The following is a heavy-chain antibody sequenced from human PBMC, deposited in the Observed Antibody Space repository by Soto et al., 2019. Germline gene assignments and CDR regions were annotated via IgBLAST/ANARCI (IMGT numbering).Heavy chain of an antibody. CDR1: GGTFSSYT. D-gene: IGHD5-12*01. CDR2: IIPIFDTS. CDR3: ARVGPPDVVATISGWFDP. J-gene: IGHJ5*02. Sequence: QVHLVQSGAEVKKPGSSVKVSCKASGGTFSSYTISWVRQAPVQGLEWMGGIIPIFDTSNYAQKVQGRVTITEHESTSTAYMELSSLRSEDTAVYYCARVGPPDVVATISGWFDPWGQGTLVTVSS. V-gene: IGHV1-69*01.